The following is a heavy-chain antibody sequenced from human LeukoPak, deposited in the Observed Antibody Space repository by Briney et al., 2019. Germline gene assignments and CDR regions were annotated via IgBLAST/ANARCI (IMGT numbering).Heavy chain of an antibody. CDR2: IKQDGSEK. D-gene: IGHD6-6*01. CDR1: GFTFSSYW. CDR3: ARVYSSSQYYFDH. V-gene: IGHV3-7*01. Sequence: GGSLRLSCAASGFTFSSYWMSWVRQAPGKGLEWVANIKQDGSEKYYVDSVKGRFTISRDNAKNSLYLQMNSLRAEDTAVYYCARVYSSSQYYFDHWGQGTLVTVSS. J-gene: IGHJ4*02.